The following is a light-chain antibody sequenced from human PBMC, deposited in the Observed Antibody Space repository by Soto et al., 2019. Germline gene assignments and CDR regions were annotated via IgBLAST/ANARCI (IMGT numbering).Light chain of an antibody. CDR2: AAS. CDR1: QGISNY. V-gene: IGKV1-27*01. Sequence: DIQMTQSPSSLSASVGDRVTITCRTSQGISNYLAWYQQKPGKVPKLLIHAASSVQSGVPSRFSGSGSGTHFTLTISSLQPEDIATYYCQKYKSAPITFGQGTRLEIK. CDR3: QKYKSAPIT. J-gene: IGKJ5*01.